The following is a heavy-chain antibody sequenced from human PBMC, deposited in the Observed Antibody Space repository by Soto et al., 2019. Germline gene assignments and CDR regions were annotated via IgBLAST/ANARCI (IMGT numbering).Heavy chain of an antibody. V-gene: IGHV3-23*01. CDR2: ISAGGGST. Sequence: GVLKISCVASGFTFSTYAMSWVRQAPGKGLEWVSAISAGGGSTYYADSVKGRFTISRDNSINTLYLQMNSLRSEDTAVYYCAHPRGYGVFDAYEIWGQGAMVTASS. J-gene: IGHJ3*02. CDR1: GFTFSTYA. D-gene: IGHD4-17*01. CDR3: AHPRGYGVFDAYEI.